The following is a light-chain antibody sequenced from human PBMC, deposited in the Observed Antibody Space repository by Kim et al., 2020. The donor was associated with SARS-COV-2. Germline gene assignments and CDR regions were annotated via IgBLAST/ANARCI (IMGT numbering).Light chain of an antibody. V-gene: IGKV3-11*01. J-gene: IGKJ1*01. Sequence: SLPPGDTAPLSCRARQSVSRYLAWYQHKPGQAPRLLIYDASKRATGIPARFSGSGSGTDFTLTISSLEPEDSGIYYCQQRANWATFGQGTKVDIK. CDR1: QSVSRY. CDR2: DAS. CDR3: QQRANWAT.